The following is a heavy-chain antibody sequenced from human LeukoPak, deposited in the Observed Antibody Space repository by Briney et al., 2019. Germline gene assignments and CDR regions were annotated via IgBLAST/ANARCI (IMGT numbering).Heavy chain of an antibody. V-gene: IGHV1-3*01. J-gene: IGHJ6*02. D-gene: IGHD6-6*01. CDR2: ISAGNDNT. CDR3: AAGRGYSSSSRNDYYYHMDV. Sequence: GASVKVSCKASGNTFTTYAFHWVRQAPGQRLEWMGWISAGNDNTKSSRKFQDRVTITRDTSASTAYMELSSLTSEDTAVYYCAAGRGYSSSSRNDYYYHMDVWGQGTTVTVSS. CDR1: GNTFTTYA.